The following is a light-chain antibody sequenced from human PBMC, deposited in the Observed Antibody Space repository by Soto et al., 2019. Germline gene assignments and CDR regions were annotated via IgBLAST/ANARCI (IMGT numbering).Light chain of an antibody. CDR3: QKYTSAPRT. Sequence: DIQMTQSPSSLSASVGDRVTITCLASQGIVNYLALYQQKPGKVPKLLIYAASTLHSGVPSRFSGRGSGTDFTLTISSLQPEDFATYYCQKYTSAPRTFGQGTKGEIK. CDR2: AAS. CDR1: QGIVNY. J-gene: IGKJ1*01. V-gene: IGKV1-27*01.